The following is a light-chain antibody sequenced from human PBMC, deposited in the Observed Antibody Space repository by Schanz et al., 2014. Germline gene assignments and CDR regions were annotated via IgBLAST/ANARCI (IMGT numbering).Light chain of an antibody. CDR1: QSISDW. J-gene: IGKJ1*01. CDR2: AAS. Sequence: DIQMTQSPSTLSASVGDRVTITCRASQSISDWLAWYQQKPGKVPKRLIYAASTLQSGVPSRFSGSGSGTDFTLTISSLQPEDVATYYCQKYNSAPETFGQGTKVEIK. CDR3: QKYNSAPET. V-gene: IGKV1-5*01.